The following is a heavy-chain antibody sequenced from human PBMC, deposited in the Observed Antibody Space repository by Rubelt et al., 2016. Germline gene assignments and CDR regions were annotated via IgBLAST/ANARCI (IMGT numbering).Heavy chain of an antibody. J-gene: IGHJ4*02. Sequence: QVQLQESGPGLVKPSETLSLTCTVSGGSISSYYWNWIRQPPGQGLEWIGYIYYTGFTNFNPSLKSRVTISLDTSKNQFSLKLSSVTAADTAVYYCARNLDQLALYFDYWGQGTLVSVSS. V-gene: IGHV4-59*01. CDR1: GGSISSYY. D-gene: IGHD2-2*01. CDR3: ARNLDQLALYFDY. CDR2: IYYTGFT.